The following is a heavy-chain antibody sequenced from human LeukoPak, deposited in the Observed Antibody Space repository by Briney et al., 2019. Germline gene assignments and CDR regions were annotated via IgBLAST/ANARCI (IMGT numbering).Heavy chain of an antibody. CDR3: AKEIVVVVAATRGPTDY. CDR2: ISYDGSNK. D-gene: IGHD2-15*01. CDR1: GFTFSSYA. Sequence: GGSLRLSCAASGFTFSSYAMHWVRQAPGKGLEWVAVISYDGSNKYYADSVKGRFTISRDNSKNTLYLQMNSLRAEDTAVYYCAKEIVVVVAATRGPTDYWGQGTLVTVSS. J-gene: IGHJ4*02. V-gene: IGHV3-30-3*01.